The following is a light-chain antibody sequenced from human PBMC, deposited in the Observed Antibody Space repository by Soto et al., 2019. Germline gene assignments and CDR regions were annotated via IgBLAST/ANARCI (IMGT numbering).Light chain of an antibody. V-gene: IGKV3-11*01. CDR1: QSVSSY. CDR2: DAS. Sequence: EIVLTQSPATLSLSPGERATLSCRASQSVSSYLAWYQQKPGQAPRLLIYDASNRATGILARFSGSGSGTDFTLTISSLEPEDFAVYYCQQRSNWPPPTFGPGTKVDIK. CDR3: QQRSNWPPPT. J-gene: IGKJ3*01.